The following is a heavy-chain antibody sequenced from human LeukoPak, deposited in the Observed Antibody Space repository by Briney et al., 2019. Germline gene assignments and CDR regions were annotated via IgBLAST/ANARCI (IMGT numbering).Heavy chain of an antibody. V-gene: IGHV3-30*03. CDR2: ISYDGSNK. J-gene: IGHJ3*02. Sequence: GGSLRLSCAASGFTFSSYGMHWVRQAPGKGLEWVAVISYDGSNKYYADSVKGRFTISRDNSKNTLYLQMNSLRAEDTAVYYCARDRSSYYYDSSGYYRGDAFDIWGQGTMVTVSS. CDR3: ARDRSSYYYDSSGYYRGDAFDI. CDR1: GFTFSSYG. D-gene: IGHD3-22*01.